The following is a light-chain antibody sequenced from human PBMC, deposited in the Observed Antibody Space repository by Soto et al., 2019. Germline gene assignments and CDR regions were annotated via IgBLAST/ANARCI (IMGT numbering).Light chain of an antibody. J-gene: IGLJ2*01. CDR2: EVT. CDR1: SSDLGTYNY. CDR3: SSYAGSNNFVV. V-gene: IGLV2-8*01. Sequence: QSALTQPPSASGSLGQSVTISCTGSSSDLGTYNYVSWYQQYPGKAPKLMIYEVTKRPSGVPDRFSGSKSGNTASLTVSGLQADDEADYYCSSYAGSNNFVVFGGGTKLTVL.